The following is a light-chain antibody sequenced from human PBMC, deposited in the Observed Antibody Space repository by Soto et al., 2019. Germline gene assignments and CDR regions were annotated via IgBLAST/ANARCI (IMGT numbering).Light chain of an antibody. CDR2: LNSDGSH. J-gene: IGLJ1*01. CDR1: SGHNNYA. CDR3: QTWDAGILV. Sequence: QSVLTQSPSASASLGASVKLTCTLSSGHNNYAIAWHQQQPEKGPRYLMRLNSDGSHNKGDGIPDRFSGSSSGAERYLIISSIHSEDEADYYCQTWDAGILVFGTGTKLTVL. V-gene: IGLV4-69*02.